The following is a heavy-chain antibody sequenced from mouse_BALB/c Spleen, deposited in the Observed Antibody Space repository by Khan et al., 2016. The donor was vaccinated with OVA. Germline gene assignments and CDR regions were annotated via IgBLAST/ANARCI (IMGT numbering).Heavy chain of an antibody. J-gene: IGHJ4*01. D-gene: IGHD2-10*01. Sequence: QVRLQQSGPGLVAPSQSLSITCTISGFSLTNYGVHWVRQPPGKGLEWLVVIWSDGSTTYNSALKSRLSISKDNSKSQVFLKMNSLQTDDTAMYYCARQPYYHYNIMDYWGQGTSVTFSS. CDR3: ARQPYYHYNIMDY. V-gene: IGHV2-6-1*01. CDR1: GFSLTNYG. CDR2: IWSDGST.